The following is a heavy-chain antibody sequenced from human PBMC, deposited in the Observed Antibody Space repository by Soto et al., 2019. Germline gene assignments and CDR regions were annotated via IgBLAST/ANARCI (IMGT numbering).Heavy chain of an antibody. Sequence: QVQLVESGGGVVQPGRSLRLSCAASGFTFSSYGMHWVRQAPGKGLEWVAAISNDGSTEYYADSVKGRFTISRDNSKNTLYLQMNSLRADDTSVYYCAKEVWSGPMDVWGQGTTVIVSS. CDR3: AKEVWSGPMDV. J-gene: IGHJ6*02. CDR1: GFTFSSYG. D-gene: IGHD3-3*01. V-gene: IGHV3-30*18. CDR2: ISNDGSTE.